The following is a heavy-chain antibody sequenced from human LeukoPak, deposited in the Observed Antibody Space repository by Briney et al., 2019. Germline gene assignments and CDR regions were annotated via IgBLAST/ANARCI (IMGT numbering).Heavy chain of an antibody. V-gene: IGHV3-30*18. Sequence: PGGSLRLSCAASGFTFSSYGMHWVRQAPGKGLEWVAVISYDGSNKYYADSVKGRFTISRDNSKNTLYLQMNSLRAEDTAVYYCAKERKQQLVVHWGQGTLVTVSS. CDR2: ISYDGSNK. J-gene: IGHJ4*02. D-gene: IGHD6-13*01. CDR3: AKERKQQLVVH. CDR1: GFTFSSYG.